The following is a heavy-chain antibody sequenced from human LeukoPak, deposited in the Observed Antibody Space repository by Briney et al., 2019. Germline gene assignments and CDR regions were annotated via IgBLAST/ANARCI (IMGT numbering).Heavy chain of an antibody. CDR2: IKQEGSEK. CDR1: VFTFSSYW. Sequence: GGSLRLSCAASVFTFSSYWMSWVREAPGKGLEWVANIKQEGSEKYYVDSVKGRFTISRDNAKNSLYLQMNSLRAEDTAVYYCARDKVVGATALDYWGQGTLVTVSS. V-gene: IGHV3-7*01. J-gene: IGHJ4*02. CDR3: ARDKVVGATALDY. D-gene: IGHD1-26*01.